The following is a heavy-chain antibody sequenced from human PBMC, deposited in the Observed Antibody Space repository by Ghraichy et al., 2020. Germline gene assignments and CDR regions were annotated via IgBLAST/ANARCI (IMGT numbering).Heavy chain of an antibody. CDR3: ARGTLGDGYNEY. V-gene: IGHV3-11*05. CDR1: GFTFSDYY. CDR2: ISSSSTYT. D-gene: IGHD5-24*01. Sequence: GSLRLSCAASGFTFSDYYMSWIRQAPGKGLEWVSYISSSSTYTNYADSVKGRFTISRDNAKNSLYLQMNSLRAEDTAVYYCARGTLGDGYNEYWGQGTLVTVSS. J-gene: IGHJ1*01.